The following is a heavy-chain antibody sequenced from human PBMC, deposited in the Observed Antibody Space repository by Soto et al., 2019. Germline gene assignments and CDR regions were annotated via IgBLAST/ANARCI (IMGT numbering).Heavy chain of an antibody. CDR3: AKTSGYDYVWGSSGLDP. J-gene: IGHJ5*02. V-gene: IGHV1-46*01. D-gene: IGHD3-16*01. CDR2: INPAGGST. Sequence: ASVKVSCKASGYSFSNSYVVWVRQAPGQGLEWMGVINPAGGSTTYAQKFQDRVTMTRDDSTNTMYLQMNSLRPEDTAVYYCAKTSGYDYVWGSSGLDPWGQGTLVTVSS. CDR1: GYSFSNSY.